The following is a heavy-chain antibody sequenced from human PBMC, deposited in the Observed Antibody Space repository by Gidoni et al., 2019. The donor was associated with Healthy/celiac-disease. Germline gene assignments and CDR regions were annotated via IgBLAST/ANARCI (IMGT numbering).Heavy chain of an antibody. V-gene: IGHV1-69*01. J-gene: IGHJ4*02. Sequence: QVQLVQSVAEVKKPGSSVKVSCKASGVTFSSYALSWLRQAPGQGLEGMGGIIPIFGTANYAQKFQGRVTITADESTSTAYMELSSLRSEDTAVYYCARGAYRSRIAARGGHFDYWGQGTLVTVSS. CDR2: IIPIFGTA. CDR3: ARGAYRSRIAARGGHFDY. D-gene: IGHD6-6*01. CDR1: GVTFSSYA.